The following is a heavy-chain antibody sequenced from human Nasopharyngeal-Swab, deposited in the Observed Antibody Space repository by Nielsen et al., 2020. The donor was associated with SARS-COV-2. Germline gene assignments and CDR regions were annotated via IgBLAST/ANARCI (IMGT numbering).Heavy chain of an antibody. CDR3: ARGGYSYGSALAWYMDV. CDR2: IYHSGST. D-gene: IGHD5-18*01. J-gene: IGHJ6*03. Sequence: LSLTCAVSGGSISSGGYSWSWIRQPPGKGLEWIGYIYHSGSTYYNPSLKSRVTISVDRSKNQFSLKLSSVTAADTAVYYCARGGYSYGSALAWYMDVWGKGTTVTVSS. V-gene: IGHV4-30-2*01. CDR1: GGSISSGGYS.